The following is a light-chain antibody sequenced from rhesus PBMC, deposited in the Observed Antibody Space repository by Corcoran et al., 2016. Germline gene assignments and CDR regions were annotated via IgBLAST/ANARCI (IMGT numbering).Light chain of an antibody. V-gene: IGKV1-74*01. CDR2: KAS. CDR1: ENVNNY. Sequence: DIQMTQSPSSLSASVGDRVTITCRASENVNNYLNWYPQKPRKAPKLLIYKASTLQIGGPSRVRGSGYGTDYTFTISSLQPEDVATYYCQHGYGTPRTFGQGTKVEIK. J-gene: IGKJ1*01. CDR3: QHGYGTPRT.